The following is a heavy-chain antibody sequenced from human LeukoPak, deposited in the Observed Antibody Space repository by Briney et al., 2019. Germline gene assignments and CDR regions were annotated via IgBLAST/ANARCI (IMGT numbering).Heavy chain of an antibody. CDR1: GFTFSSYW. CDR3: LRGYNSESGVR. J-gene: IGHJ4*02. D-gene: IGHD6-19*01. CDR2: INSGGSST. V-gene: IGHV3-74*01. Sequence: PGGSLRLSCAASGFTFSSYWMHWVRQAPGKGLVWVSRINSGGSSTYYADSVKGRFTISRDNAKNTLYLQMNSLRAEDTAIYYCLRGYNSESGVRWGQGTLVTVSS.